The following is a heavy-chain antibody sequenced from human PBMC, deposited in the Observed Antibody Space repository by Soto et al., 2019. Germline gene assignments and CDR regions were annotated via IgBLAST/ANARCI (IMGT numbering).Heavy chain of an antibody. J-gene: IGHJ5*02. V-gene: IGHV3-23*01. CDR3: AKDDRGFDP. Sequence: GWSLRLSCASSVFTFISYAMSWVRQAPGKGLEWVSAISGSGGSTYYADSVKGRFTISRDNSKNTLYLQMNSLRAEDTAVYYCAKDDRGFDPWGQGTLVTVSS. CDR2: ISGSGGST. CDR1: VFTFISYA.